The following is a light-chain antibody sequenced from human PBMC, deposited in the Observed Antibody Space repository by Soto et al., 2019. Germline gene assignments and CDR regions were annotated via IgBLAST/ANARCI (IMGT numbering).Light chain of an antibody. CDR1: PAVSWN. CDR3: QQYSSMLS. V-gene: IGKV1-33*01. CDR2: DAS. Sequence: DIQMTQSPSSLSASVGDRVTIACQSSPAVSWNLNWFQQKPGEAPKLLIYDASNLERGVPSRFSGSGSGTDFTLTISSLQPEDVATYYCQQYSSMLSFGGGTEVDLK. J-gene: IGKJ4*01.